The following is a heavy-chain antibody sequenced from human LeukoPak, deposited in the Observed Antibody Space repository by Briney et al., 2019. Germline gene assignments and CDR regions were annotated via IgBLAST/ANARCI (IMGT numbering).Heavy chain of an antibody. D-gene: IGHD6-19*01. V-gene: IGHV3-73*01. Sequence: PGGSLRLSCAASGFTFSDSAMHWVRQASGKGLEWVGRIRSKANSYATAYAASVKGRFTISRDDSKNTAYLQMDSLKTEDTAVYYCTRQGPGYSSGFDDYWGQGTLVTVSS. J-gene: IGHJ4*02. CDR3: TRQGPGYSSGFDDY. CDR2: IRSKANSYAT. CDR1: GFTFSDSA.